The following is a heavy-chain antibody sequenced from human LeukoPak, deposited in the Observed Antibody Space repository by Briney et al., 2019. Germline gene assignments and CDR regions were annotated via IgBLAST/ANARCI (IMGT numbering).Heavy chain of an antibody. CDR1: GFTFSSYS. D-gene: IGHD6-13*01. V-gene: IGHV3-21*01. J-gene: IGHJ6*03. Sequence: GGSLRLSCAASGFTFSSYSMNWVRQAPGKGLEWVSSISSSSSYIYYADSVKGRFTISRDNAKNSLYLQMNSLRAEDTAVYYCASYDRTAAPERLYYMDVWGKGTTVTVSS. CDR3: ASYDRTAAPERLYYMDV. CDR2: ISSSSSYI.